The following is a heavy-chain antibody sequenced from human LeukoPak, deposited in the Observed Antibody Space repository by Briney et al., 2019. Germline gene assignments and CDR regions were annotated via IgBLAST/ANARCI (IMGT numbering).Heavy chain of an antibody. J-gene: IGHJ4*02. CDR2: IYHSGNT. V-gene: IGHV4-38-2*01. Sequence: PSETLSLTCAVSGYSISSGYYWGWIRPPPGKGLEWIGSIYHSGNTYYNPSLKSRVTISVDTSKNQFSLKLSSVTAADTAVYYCARSTLSSGSTNYWGQGTLVTVSS. CDR3: ARSTLSSGSTNY. CDR1: GYSISSGYY. D-gene: IGHD1-26*01.